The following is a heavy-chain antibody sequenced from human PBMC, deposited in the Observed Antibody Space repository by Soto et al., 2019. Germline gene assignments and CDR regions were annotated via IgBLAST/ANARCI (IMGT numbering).Heavy chain of an antibody. CDR1: GGSISSSY. CDR3: ARGSGVVYD. J-gene: IGHJ4*02. CDR2: IWHSGST. V-gene: IGHV4-59*01. D-gene: IGHD2-15*01. Sequence: SETLSLTCIVSGGSISSSYWSWIRQPPGKGLEWTGYIWHSGSTNSNPSLKSRVTISVDTSKNQFSLRLSSVTAADTAVYYCARGSGVVYDWGQGTLVTVSS.